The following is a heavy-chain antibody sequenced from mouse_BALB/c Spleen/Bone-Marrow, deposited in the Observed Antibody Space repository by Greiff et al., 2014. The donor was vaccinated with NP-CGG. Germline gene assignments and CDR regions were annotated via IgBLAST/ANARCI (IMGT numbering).Heavy chain of an antibody. CDR3: TRDRGVQGYAMDY. CDR2: ISDGGSYI. D-gene: IGHD2-14*01. Sequence: VPLTESGGGLVKAGGSLKLSCAASGFPFSDFYMFWVRPTPEKRLEWVATISDGGSYIYYPDSVKGRFTISRDDAKNNLYLQMSSLKSEDTAMYYCTRDRGVQGYAMDYWGQGTSVTVSS. V-gene: IGHV5-4*02. CDR1: GFPFSDFY. J-gene: IGHJ4*01.